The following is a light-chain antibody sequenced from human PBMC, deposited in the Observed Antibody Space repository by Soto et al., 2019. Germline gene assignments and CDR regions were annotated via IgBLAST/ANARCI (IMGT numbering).Light chain of an antibody. Sequence: QSVLTQPPSASGTPGQRVTISCSTSNSNVGNNPVNWYQQLPGMAPKLPIYDNVERPSGVPDRFSGSRSGTAASLAISGLQSEDEADYYCAACDGSLNAWVIGGGTKLTVL. CDR1: NSNVGNNP. CDR2: DNV. CDR3: AACDGSLNAWV. V-gene: IGLV1-44*01. J-gene: IGLJ3*02.